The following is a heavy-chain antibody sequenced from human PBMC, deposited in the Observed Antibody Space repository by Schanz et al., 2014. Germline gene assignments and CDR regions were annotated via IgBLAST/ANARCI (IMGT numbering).Heavy chain of an antibody. CDR1: GFSLNTYG. D-gene: IGHD3-22*01. J-gene: IGHJ4*02. Sequence: QAQLMESGGGVVQPGTSLILSCSVSGFSLNTYGIHWFRQPAGKGLEWVAVIWNNGVTKYYADSVRGRFTISRDRFQNTLYLRMSSLRAEDTAVYYCAKEPSHGDYDYCFDAWGQGTLVTVSS. CDR2: IWNNGVTK. V-gene: IGHV3-33*03. CDR3: AKEPSHGDYDYCFDA.